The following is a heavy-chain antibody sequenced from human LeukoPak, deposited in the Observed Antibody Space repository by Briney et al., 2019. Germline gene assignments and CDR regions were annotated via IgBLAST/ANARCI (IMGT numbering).Heavy chain of an antibody. CDR3: AKDRGMEGSGSYYWVDYFDY. J-gene: IGHJ4*02. V-gene: IGHV3-23*01. D-gene: IGHD3-10*01. CDR1: GFTFSSYG. CDR2: ISGSGGST. Sequence: GGTLRLSCTASGFTFSSYGMSWVRKAPGKGLEWVSGISGSGGSTYYADSVKGRFTISRDNSKNTLYLQMNSLRAEDTAVYYCAKDRGMEGSGSYYWVDYFDYWGQGTLVTVSS.